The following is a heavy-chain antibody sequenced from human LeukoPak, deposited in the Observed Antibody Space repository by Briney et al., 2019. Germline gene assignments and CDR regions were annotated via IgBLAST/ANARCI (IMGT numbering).Heavy chain of an antibody. CDR1: GFTFSTYG. Sequence: PGGSLRLSCAASGFTFSTYGMHWVPQAPGKGLEWVAYIRYDGSSKYYADSVKGRFTISRDNSKNTLYLLMNSLRREDTAVYYCAKEMLTAGYSYVTDYWGQGTLVTVSS. CDR3: AKEMLTAGYSYVTDY. J-gene: IGHJ4*02. D-gene: IGHD5-18*01. CDR2: IRYDGSSK. V-gene: IGHV3-30*02.